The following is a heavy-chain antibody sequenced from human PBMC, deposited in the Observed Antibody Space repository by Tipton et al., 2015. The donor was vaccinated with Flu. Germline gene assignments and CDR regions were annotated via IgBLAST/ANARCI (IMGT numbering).Heavy chain of an antibody. J-gene: IGHJ4*02. D-gene: IGHD1-26*01. CDR1: GGSISSSSYY. CDR2: TYYSGST. Sequence: TLSLTCTVSGGSISSSSYYWGWIRQPPGKGLEWIGSTYYSGSTYYNPSLKSRVTISVDTSKNQFSLKLSSVTAADTAVYYCAGGRPEWELQTYYFDYWGQGTLVTVSS. V-gene: IGHV4-39*07. CDR3: AGGRPEWELQTYYFDY.